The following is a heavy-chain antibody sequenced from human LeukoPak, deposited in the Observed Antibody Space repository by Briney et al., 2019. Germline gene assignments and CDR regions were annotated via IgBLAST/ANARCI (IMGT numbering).Heavy chain of an antibody. CDR2: MNPDSGNT. J-gene: IGHJ4*02. CDR1: GYTFTSYD. Sequence: ASVKVSCKASGYTFTSYDIDWVRQATGQGLEWMGWMNPDSGNTGFAQKFQGRFTMTRNTSISTAYMELSSLRSEDTAVYYCARARAYYFDTSGHYYPDYWGQGTLVTVSS. CDR3: ARARAYYFDTSGHYYPDY. V-gene: IGHV1-8*01. D-gene: IGHD3-22*01.